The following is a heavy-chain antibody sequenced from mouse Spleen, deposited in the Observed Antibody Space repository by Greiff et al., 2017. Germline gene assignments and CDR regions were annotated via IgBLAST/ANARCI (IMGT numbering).Heavy chain of an antibody. Sequence: QVQLQQSGAELVKPGASVKLSCKASGYTFTSYWMHWVKQRPGQGLEWIGMIHPNSGSTNYNEKFKSKATLTVDKSSSTAYMQLSSLTSEDSAVYYCARSEKLGPFAYWGQGTLVTVSA. CDR2: IHPNSGST. V-gene: IGHV1-64*01. J-gene: IGHJ3*01. D-gene: IGHD3-3*01. CDR3: ARSEKLGPFAY. CDR1: GYTFTSYW.